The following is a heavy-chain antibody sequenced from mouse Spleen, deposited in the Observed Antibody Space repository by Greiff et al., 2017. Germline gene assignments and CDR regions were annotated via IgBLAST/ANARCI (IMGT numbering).Heavy chain of an antibody. CDR2: IYPRSGNT. Sequence: QVQLQQSGAELVRPGSSVKLSCKASGYTFTSYGISWVKQRTGQGLEWIGEIYPRSGNTYYNEKFKGKATLTADKSSSTAYMELRSLTSEDSAVYFCRYDYDVDYYAMDYWGQGTSVTVSS. CDR1: GYTFTSYG. V-gene: IGHV1-81*01. D-gene: IGHD2-4*01. J-gene: IGHJ4*01. CDR3: RYDYDVDYYAMDY.